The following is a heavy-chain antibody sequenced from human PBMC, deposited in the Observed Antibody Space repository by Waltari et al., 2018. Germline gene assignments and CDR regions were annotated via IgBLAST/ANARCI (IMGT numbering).Heavy chain of an antibody. CDR1: GFTFSSYW. J-gene: IGHJ4*02. CDR2: IKEDGGEE. V-gene: IGHV3-7*04. Sequence: EVQLVESGGGLVQPGGSLRLSCAASGFTFSSYWMTWVRQAPGKGLEWVASIKEDGGEEYYVGSVKGRFTISRDNARNSLYLQMNSLRAEDTAVYYCARDPTRKFDYWGQGTLVTVSS. CDR3: ARDPTRKFDY.